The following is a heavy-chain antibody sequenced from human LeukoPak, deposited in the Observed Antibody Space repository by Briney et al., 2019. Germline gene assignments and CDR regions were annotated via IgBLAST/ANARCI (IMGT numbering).Heavy chain of an antibody. J-gene: IGHJ5*02. V-gene: IGHV1-2*02. D-gene: IGHD3-10*01. CDR2: INLNSGGT. Sequence: ASVKVSCKASGYTFTGYYMHWVRQAPGQGLEWMGWINLNSGGTNDAQKFQDRVTMTRDTSISTAYMELSRLRSGDTAVYYCARANMVRGVGLFFDRNWFDPWGQGTLVTVSS. CDR1: GYTFTGYY. CDR3: ARANMVRGVGLFFDRNWFDP.